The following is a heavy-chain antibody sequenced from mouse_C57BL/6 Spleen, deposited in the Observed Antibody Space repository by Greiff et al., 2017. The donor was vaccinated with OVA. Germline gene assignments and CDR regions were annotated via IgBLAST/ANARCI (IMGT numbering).Heavy chain of an antibody. CDR1: GFTFSSYA. Sequence: DVQLVESGGGLVKPGGSLKLSCAASGFTFSSYAMSWVRQPPEKRLEWVATISDGGSYTYYPDNVKGRFTISRDNAKNNLYLQMSHLKSEDTAMYYCARLLPVAYWGQGTLVTVSA. V-gene: IGHV5-4*01. J-gene: IGHJ3*01. D-gene: IGHD2-1*01. CDR2: ISDGGSYT. CDR3: ARLLPVAY.